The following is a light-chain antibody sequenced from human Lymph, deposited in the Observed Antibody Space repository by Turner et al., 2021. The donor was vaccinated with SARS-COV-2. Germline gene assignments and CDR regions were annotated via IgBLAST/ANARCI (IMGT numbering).Light chain of an antibody. V-gene: IGKV1-5*01. CDR3: QQWSCNSPT. CDR2: ATS. Sequence: QSPAILSAFPGEKVTMTCRASSSVSYMYWYQQKTGSSPKPWIYATSNLASGVPPRFSGSGSGTSYSLTISRVEAEDAATYYCQQWSCNSPTFGGGSKLEIK. CDR1: SSVSYM. J-gene: IGKJ4*02.